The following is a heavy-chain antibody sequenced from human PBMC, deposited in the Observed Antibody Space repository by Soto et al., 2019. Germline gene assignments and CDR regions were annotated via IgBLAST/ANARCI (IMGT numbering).Heavy chain of an antibody. CDR3: ATDNWNSY. D-gene: IGHD1-1*01. CDR2: IDNGGSAT. J-gene: IGHJ4*02. Sequence: PGGSLRLSCVASGFTFNIYWMHWVRQAPGKGLEWVSRIDNGGSATTYADSVKGRFTISRDNAKNTLFLQMNTLRVDDTAVYYCATDNWNSYWGQGTLVTVSS. V-gene: IGHV3-74*01. CDR1: GFTFNIYW.